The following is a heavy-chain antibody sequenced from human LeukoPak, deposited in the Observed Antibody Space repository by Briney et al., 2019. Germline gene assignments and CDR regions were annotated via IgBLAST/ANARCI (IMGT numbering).Heavy chain of an antibody. J-gene: IGHJ5*02. Sequence: SETLSLTCTVSGGSISSSSYYWGWIRQPPGKGLEWIGNIYYSGSTYYNPSLKSRVTISVDTSKNHCSLRLSPVTAADTAVYYCAVSTLRYCSGGSCYSSNWFDPWGQGTLVTVSS. V-gene: IGHV4-39*02. D-gene: IGHD2-15*01. CDR3: AVSTLRYCSGGSCYSSNWFDP. CDR2: IYYSGST. CDR1: GGSISSSSYY.